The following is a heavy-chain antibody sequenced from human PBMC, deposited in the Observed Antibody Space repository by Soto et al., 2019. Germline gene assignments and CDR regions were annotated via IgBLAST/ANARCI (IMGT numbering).Heavy chain of an antibody. J-gene: IGHJ4*02. CDR3: ASLLRYFDWLSDY. D-gene: IGHD3-9*01. CDR1: GGSISSSSYY. Sequence: QLQLQESGPGLVKPSETLSLTCTVSGGSISSSSYYWGWIRQPPGKGLEWIGSIYYSGSTYYNPSLKSRVTISVDTSKNQFSLKLSSVTAADTAVYYCASLLRYFDWLSDYWGQGTLVTVSS. CDR2: IYYSGST. V-gene: IGHV4-39*01.